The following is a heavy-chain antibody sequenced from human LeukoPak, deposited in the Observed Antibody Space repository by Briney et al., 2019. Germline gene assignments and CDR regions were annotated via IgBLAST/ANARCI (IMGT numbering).Heavy chain of an antibody. CDR2: IIPISGTA. CDR3: ARSYFGSYPY. D-gene: IGHD1-26*01. V-gene: IGHV1-69*05. Sequence: GAPVKVSCKASGGTFSSYAISWVRQAPGQGLEWMGGIIPISGTANYAQKFQGRVTMTRNTSITTAYMELSSLRSEDTAVYYCARSYFGSYPYWGQGTLVTVSS. CDR1: GGTFSSYA. J-gene: IGHJ4*02.